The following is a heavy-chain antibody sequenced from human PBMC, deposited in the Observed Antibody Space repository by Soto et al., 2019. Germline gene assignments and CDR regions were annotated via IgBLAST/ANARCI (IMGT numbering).Heavy chain of an antibody. CDR3: ARDGGESSSWPGDYFDY. J-gene: IGHJ4*02. V-gene: IGHV1-69*05. CDR2: IIPIFGTA. CDR1: GGTFSSYA. Sequence: QVQLVQSGAEVKKPGSSVKVSCKASGGTFSSYAISWVRQAPGQGLEWMGGIIPIFGTANYALKFQGRVTITPDECTSTAYMELSSLRSEDTAVYYCARDGGESSSWPGDYFDYWGQGTLVTVSS. D-gene: IGHD6-13*01.